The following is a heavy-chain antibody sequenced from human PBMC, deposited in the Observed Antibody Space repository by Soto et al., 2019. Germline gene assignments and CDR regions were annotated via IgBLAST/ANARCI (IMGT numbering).Heavy chain of an antibody. Sequence: SVKFSCKASGDTFNSYAVSWVRQAPGQGLEWMGGITPIFGTTKYAQKFQGRVIFSADGSRTVYMELSSLRSEDTAVYFCARGSYCSLNSCHSVPGVWGQGTQVPVSS. V-gene: IGHV1-69*13. CDR1: GDTFNSYA. J-gene: IGHJ4*02. CDR2: ITPIFGTT. D-gene: IGHD2-15*01. CDR3: ARGSYCSLNSCHSVPGV.